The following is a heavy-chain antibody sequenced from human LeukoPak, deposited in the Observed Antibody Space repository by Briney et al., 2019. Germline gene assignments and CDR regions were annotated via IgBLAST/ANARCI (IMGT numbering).Heavy chain of an antibody. V-gene: IGHV4-59*08. CDR3: ARQGSGGRSFDV. CDR1: GGSISSYY. J-gene: IGHJ3*01. Sequence: QSSETLSLTCTVSGGSISSYYWSWIRQPPGKGLEWIGYMYNSGSTNYNPSLKSRVTISIDTSKNQVSLRLSSVTAADTAVYYCARQGSGGRSFDVWGQGTMVTVSS. D-gene: IGHD1-26*01. CDR2: MYNSGST.